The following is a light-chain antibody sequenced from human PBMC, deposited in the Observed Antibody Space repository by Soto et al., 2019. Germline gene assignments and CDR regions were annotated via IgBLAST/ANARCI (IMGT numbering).Light chain of an antibody. Sequence: EMVLTQSPGSLSLSPGAIATLSCRASQSVDNTFFAWYQKKPGQAPRLLMYGVSKSTTGIPDRFSGSGSGTDFTLTITRPEPEAVDEYYCQRYMCALTFGEATRVVIK. CDR1: QSVDNTF. V-gene: IGKV3-20*01. J-gene: IGKJ1*01. CDR2: GVS. CDR3: QRYMCALT.